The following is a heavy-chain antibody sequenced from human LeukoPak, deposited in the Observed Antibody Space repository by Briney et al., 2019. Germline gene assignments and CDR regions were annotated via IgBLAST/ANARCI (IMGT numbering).Heavy chain of an antibody. J-gene: IGHJ5*02. Sequence: SETLSLTCTVSGGSISSGDYYWSWIRQPPGKGLEWIGYIYYSGSTNYNPSLKSRVTISVDTSKNQFSLKLSSVTAADTAVYYCARGPTIFGVVIIPRKNWFDPWGQGTLVTVSS. CDR3: ARGPTIFGVVIIPRKNWFDP. D-gene: IGHD3-3*01. CDR1: GGSISSGDYY. CDR2: IYYSGST. V-gene: IGHV4-30-4*01.